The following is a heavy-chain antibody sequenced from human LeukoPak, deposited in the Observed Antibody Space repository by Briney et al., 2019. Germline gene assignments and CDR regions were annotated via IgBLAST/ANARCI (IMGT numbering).Heavy chain of an antibody. CDR3: ARRDTYYYDSSGFFSFHY. D-gene: IGHD3-22*01. V-gene: IGHV3-48*03. CDR2: ISSSGSTI. J-gene: IGHJ4*02. CDR1: GFTFSKFA. Sequence: GGSLRLSCAAAGFTFSKFAMHWVRQAPGKGLEWVSYISSSGSTIYYADSVKGRFTISRDNAKNSLYLQMNSLRAEDTAAYYCARRDTYYYDSSGFFSFHYWGQGTLVTVSS.